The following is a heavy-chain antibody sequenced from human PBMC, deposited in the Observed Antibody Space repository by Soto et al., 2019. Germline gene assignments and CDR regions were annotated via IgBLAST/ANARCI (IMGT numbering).Heavy chain of an antibody. D-gene: IGHD3-22*01. V-gene: IGHV1-2*04. CDR3: ARASRITMIVVAGDYYGMDV. J-gene: IGHJ6*02. Sequence: ASVKVSCKASGYTFTGYYMHWVRQAPGQGLEWMGWINPNSGGTNYAQKFQGWVTMTRDTSISTAYMELSRLRSDETAVYYCARASRITMIVVAGDYYGMDVWGQGTTVTVSS. CDR1: GYTFTGYY. CDR2: INPNSGGT.